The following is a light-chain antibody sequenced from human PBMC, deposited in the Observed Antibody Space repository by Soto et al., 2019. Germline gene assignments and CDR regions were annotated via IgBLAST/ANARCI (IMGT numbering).Light chain of an antibody. Sequence: SVLTQPPSASGTPGQRVTISCSGSSSNIGSYTVNWYQQLPGTAPKLLIYSNNQRPSGVPDRFSGSKSGTSASLAISGLQSEDEADYYCEAWDDSLNGVVFGGGTKLTVL. V-gene: IGLV1-44*01. CDR3: EAWDDSLNGVV. J-gene: IGLJ2*01. CDR1: SSNIGSYT. CDR2: SNN.